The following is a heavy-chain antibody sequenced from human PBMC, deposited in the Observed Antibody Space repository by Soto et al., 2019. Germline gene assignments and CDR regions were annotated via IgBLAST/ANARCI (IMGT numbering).Heavy chain of an antibody. CDR2: IGTSGKTI. D-gene: IGHD2-2*01. V-gene: IGHV3-48*03. CDR1: GFTFSSYE. CDR3: AKSRDAYNFYFYYGMDV. J-gene: IGHJ6*02. Sequence: GGSLRLSCAVSGFTFSSYEMNWVRQAPGKGLEWVSYIGTSGKTIYYADSVRGRFTISRDNAKNSLYLQMNSLRAEDTAVYFCAKSRDAYNFYFYYGMDVWGQGTTVTVSS.